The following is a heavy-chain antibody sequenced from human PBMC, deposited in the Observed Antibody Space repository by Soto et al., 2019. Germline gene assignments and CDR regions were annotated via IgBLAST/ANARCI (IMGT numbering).Heavy chain of an antibody. V-gene: IGHV3-33*03. Sequence: GGSLRLSCAASGFTFSSYGMHWVRQAPGKGLEWVADIWYDGSKKYYADSVKGRFTISRDNAKNSLYLQMNSLRAEDTAVYYYARARHYYYMDVWGKGTTVTVSS. J-gene: IGHJ6*03. D-gene: IGHD6-6*01. CDR3: ARARHYYYMDV. CDR1: GFTFSSYG. CDR2: IWYDGSKK.